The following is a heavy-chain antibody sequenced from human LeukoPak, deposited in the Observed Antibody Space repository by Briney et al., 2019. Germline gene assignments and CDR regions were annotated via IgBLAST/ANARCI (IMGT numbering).Heavy chain of an antibody. CDR2: ISSSGGST. Sequence: GGSLRLSCAASGFTFSSYGMSWVRQAPGKGLECVSAISSSGGSTYYADSVKGRFTISRDNAKNSLYLKMNSLRAEERAVYYCARDRRGYSGGWYVPHDYWGQGTLVTVSS. CDR1: GFTFSSYG. V-gene: IGHV3-23*01. J-gene: IGHJ4*02. D-gene: IGHD6-19*01. CDR3: ARDRRGYSGGWYVPHDY.